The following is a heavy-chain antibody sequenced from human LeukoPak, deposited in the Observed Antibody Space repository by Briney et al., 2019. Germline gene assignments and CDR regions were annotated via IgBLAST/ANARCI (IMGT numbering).Heavy chain of an antibody. D-gene: IGHD2-15*01. CDR3: LGYCSGGSCYYGAH. Sequence: GGSLRLSCAASGFSFSTYAMSWVRQAPGKGLEWVSTISTTGANTYYADSVQGRFTISRDNSKNTQFLQMNSLRGEDTAVYYCLGYCSGGSCYYGAHWGQGTLVTVSS. CDR2: ISTTGANT. V-gene: IGHV3-23*01. CDR1: GFSFSTYA. J-gene: IGHJ4*02.